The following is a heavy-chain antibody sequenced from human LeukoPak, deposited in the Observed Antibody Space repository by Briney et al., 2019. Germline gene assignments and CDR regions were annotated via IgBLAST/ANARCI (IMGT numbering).Heavy chain of an antibody. Sequence: GESLKISCQGSGYSFTGSWIGWVRQMPGKGLEWMGIIYPGDSDTRYSPSFQGQVTISADKSISTAYLQWSSLKASDTAMYYCARDAGLTAGNDYYYGMDVWGQGTTVTVSS. V-gene: IGHV5-51*01. CDR2: IYPGDSDT. CDR1: GYSFTGSW. J-gene: IGHJ6*02. CDR3: ARDAGLTAGNDYYYGMDV. D-gene: IGHD6-25*01.